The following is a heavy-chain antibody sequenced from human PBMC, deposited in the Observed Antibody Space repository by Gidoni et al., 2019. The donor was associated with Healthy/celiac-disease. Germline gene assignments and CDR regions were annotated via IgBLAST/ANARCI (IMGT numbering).Heavy chain of an antibody. CDR1: GGSISSSSYY. D-gene: IGHD4-17*01. CDR3: AAHSTVVSFRSPYFDY. CDR2: IYYSGST. Sequence: GGSISSSSYYWDWIRQPPGKGLEWIGSIYYSGSTYYNPSLKSRVTISVDTSKNQFSLKLSSVTAADTAVYYCAAHSTVVSFRSPYFDYWGQGTLVTVSS. V-gene: IGHV4-39*07. J-gene: IGHJ4*02.